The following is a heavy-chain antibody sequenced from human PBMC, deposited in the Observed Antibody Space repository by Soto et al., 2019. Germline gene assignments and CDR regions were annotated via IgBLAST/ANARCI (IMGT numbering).Heavy chain of an antibody. Sequence: GGSLRLSCAASGFTFSSYAMSWVRQAPGKGLEWVSAISGSGGSTYYADSVKGRFTISRDNSKNTLYLQMNSLRAEDTAVYYCAKGPERDYYYYMDVWGKGTTVTVSS. D-gene: IGHD1-26*01. CDR2: ISGSGGST. CDR1: GFTFSSYA. J-gene: IGHJ6*03. CDR3: AKGPERDYYYYMDV. V-gene: IGHV3-23*01.